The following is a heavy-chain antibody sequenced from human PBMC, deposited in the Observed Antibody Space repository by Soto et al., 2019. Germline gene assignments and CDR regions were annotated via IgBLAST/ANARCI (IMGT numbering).Heavy chain of an antibody. J-gene: IGHJ6*02. V-gene: IGHV3-30-3*01. CDR2: ISYDGSNK. Sequence: GGSLRLSCAASGFTFSSYAMHWVRQAPGKGLEWVAVISYDGSNKYYADSVKGRFTISRDNSRNTLYLQMNSLRADDTAVYYCARVRVAAAGKDYYGMDVWGQGTTVTVSS. D-gene: IGHD6-13*01. CDR1: GFTFSSYA. CDR3: ARVRVAAAGKDYYGMDV.